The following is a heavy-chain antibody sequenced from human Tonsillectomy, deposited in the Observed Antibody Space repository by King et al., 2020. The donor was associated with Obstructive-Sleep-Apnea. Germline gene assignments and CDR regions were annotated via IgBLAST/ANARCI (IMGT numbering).Heavy chain of an antibody. J-gene: IGHJ4*02. D-gene: IGHD4-17*01. CDR2: ISYAGSNK. Sequence: VQLVESGGGVVQPGRSLRLSCAASGFTFSSSGLHWVRQAPGKGREWVAVISYAGSNKYYADSVKGRFTISRDNSKNTLYLQMNSLRAEDTAVYYFAKGASGYGDFHYWGQGTLVTVSS. CDR1: GFTFSSSG. CDR3: AKGASGYGDFHY. V-gene: IGHV3-30*18.